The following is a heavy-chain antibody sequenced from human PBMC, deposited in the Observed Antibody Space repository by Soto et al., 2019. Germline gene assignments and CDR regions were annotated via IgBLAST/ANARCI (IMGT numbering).Heavy chain of an antibody. Sequence: EVQLVETGGGVIQRGGSLRFSCNASGFTVNSSYMSWVRQAPGMGLEWVAVIESGGSTHYADSVKGRFTISRDNSKNMIYLQLDTLRADDTAVYYCAKDLGPLRLLNYYFYGLDVWGQGTTVTVSS. CDR1: GFTVNSSY. D-gene: IGHD2-15*01. CDR2: IESGGST. CDR3: AKDLGPLRLLNYYFYGLDV. J-gene: IGHJ6*02. V-gene: IGHV3-53*02.